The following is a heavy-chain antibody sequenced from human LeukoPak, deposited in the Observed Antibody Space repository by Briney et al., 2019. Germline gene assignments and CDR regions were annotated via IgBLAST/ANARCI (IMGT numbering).Heavy chain of an antibody. CDR2: INHSGTT. J-gene: IGHJ4*02. D-gene: IGHD3-16*01. V-gene: IGHV4-34*01. CDR3: AFTLTWGGVFLGDY. Sequence: SETLSLTCAVHGGSFRDYHWSWIRQSPGKGLEWIGEINHSGTTNYSSSLLGRVTISADMSKNQFSLRMTSLTAADSALYYCAFTLTWGGVFLGDYWGQGILVTVSS. CDR1: GGSFRDYH.